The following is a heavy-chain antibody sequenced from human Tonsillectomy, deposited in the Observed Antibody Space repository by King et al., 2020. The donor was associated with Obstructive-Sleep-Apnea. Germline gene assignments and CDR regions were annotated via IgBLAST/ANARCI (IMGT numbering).Heavy chain of an antibody. Sequence: VQLVESGGGFVQPGRSLRLSCAASGFTFDDYAMHWVRQAPGKGLEWVSGINWNSDRIDYADSVKGRFTISRDNARNSLSLQMNSLRPEDTALYYCARGAWIPDAFDIWGQGTMVTVSS. D-gene: IGHD5-12*01. CDR1: GFTFDDYA. V-gene: IGHV3-9*01. J-gene: IGHJ3*02. CDR2: INWNSDRI. CDR3: ARGAWIPDAFDI.